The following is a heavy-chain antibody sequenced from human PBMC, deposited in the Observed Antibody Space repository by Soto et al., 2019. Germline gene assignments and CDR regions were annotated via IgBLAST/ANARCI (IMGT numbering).Heavy chain of an antibody. CDR3: ARGQEYPGDAFDI. CDR2: IIPILGIA. V-gene: IGHV1-69*02. Sequence: QIQLVQSGAKVKKPGSSVKVSCKASGGTFSSYTISWVRQAPGQGLEWMGRIIPILGIANYAQKFQGRVTITADKSTSTAYMELSSLRSEDTAVYYCARGQEYPGDAFDIWGQGTMVTVSS. J-gene: IGHJ3*02. CDR1: GGTFSSYT.